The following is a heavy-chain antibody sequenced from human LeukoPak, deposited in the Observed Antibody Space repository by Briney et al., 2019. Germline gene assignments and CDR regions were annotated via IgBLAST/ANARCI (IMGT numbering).Heavy chain of an antibody. V-gene: IGHV3-21*01. J-gene: IGHJ4*02. CDR2: LGISGDYS. Sequence: PGGSLRLSCVASGFTLSSYAVSWVRQAPGKGLQWVSSLGISGDYSWYAGSVKGRFTISRDNAKNSVYLQMKSLRAEDTAVYYCVREGYYDSSGYLGVFDYWGQGTLVTVSS. CDR1: GFTLSSYA. CDR3: VREGYYDSSGYLGVFDY. D-gene: IGHD3-22*01.